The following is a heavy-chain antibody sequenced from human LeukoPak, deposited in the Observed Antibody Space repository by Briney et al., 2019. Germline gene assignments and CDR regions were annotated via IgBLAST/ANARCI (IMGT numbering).Heavy chain of an antibody. CDR3: PRGSGPDAFDI. CDR2: IIPIFGTA. V-gene: IGHV1-69*05. J-gene: IGHJ3*02. D-gene: IGHD1-1*01. CDR1: GGTFISYA. Sequence: SVKVSCKASGGTFISYAISWVRQAPGQGLEWMGRIIPIFGTANYAQKFQGRVTITTDESTSTAYMELSSLRSEDTAVYYCPRGSGPDAFDIWGQGTMVTVSS.